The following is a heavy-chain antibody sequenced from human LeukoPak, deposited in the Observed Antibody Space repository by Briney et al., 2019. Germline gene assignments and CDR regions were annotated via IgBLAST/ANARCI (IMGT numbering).Heavy chain of an antibody. V-gene: IGHV3-30*02. CDR2: IRYDGSNK. D-gene: IGHD3-10*01. Sequence: PGGSLRLSCAASGFTFSSYGMHWVRQAPGKGLEWVAFIRYDGSNKYYADSVKGRFTISRDNSKNTLYLQMNSLRAEDTAVYYCAKDFGVGNYYGSGGLDDAFDIWGQGTMVTVSS. CDR3: AKDFGVGNYYGSGGLDDAFDI. CDR1: GFTFSSYG. J-gene: IGHJ3*02.